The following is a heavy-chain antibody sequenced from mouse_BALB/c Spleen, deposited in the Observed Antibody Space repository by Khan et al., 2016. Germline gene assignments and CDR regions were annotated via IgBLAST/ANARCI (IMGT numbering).Heavy chain of an antibody. Sequence: QVQLQQSGAELAKPGASVTMSCKASGYTFTSYWMHWVKQRPGQGLEWIGYINPSTGYTEYNQKFKDKATLTADKSSSTAYMQLSSLTSEDSAVYYCVSGYYGDYWGQGTTLTVSS. CDR2: INPSTGYT. CDR1: GYTFTSYW. V-gene: IGHV1-7*01. D-gene: IGHD1-1*01. CDR3: VSGYYGDY. J-gene: IGHJ2*01.